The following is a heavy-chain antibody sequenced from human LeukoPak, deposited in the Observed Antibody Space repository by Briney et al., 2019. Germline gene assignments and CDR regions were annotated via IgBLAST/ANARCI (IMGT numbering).Heavy chain of an antibody. D-gene: IGHD3-10*01. CDR3: ARGFTMVRGVITYYFDY. Sequence: GGSLRLSCAASGFTFSSYGMHWVRQAPGKGLEWVAVLWYDGSNKYYADSVKGRFTISRDNSKNTLYLQMNSLRAEDTAVYYCARGFTMVRGVITYYFDYWGQGTPVTVSS. CDR2: LWYDGSNK. V-gene: IGHV3-33*01. CDR1: GFTFSSYG. J-gene: IGHJ4*02.